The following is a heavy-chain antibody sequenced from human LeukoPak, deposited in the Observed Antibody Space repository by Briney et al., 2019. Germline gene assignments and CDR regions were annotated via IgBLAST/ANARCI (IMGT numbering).Heavy chain of an antibody. J-gene: IGHJ4*02. CDR2: IIPIFGTA. CDR1: GGTFSSYA. CDR3: ARIMVRGVQLGYYFDY. D-gene: IGHD3-10*01. V-gene: IGHV1-69*13. Sequence: SVKVSCKASGGTFSSYAISWVRQAPGQGLEWMGGIIPIFGTANYAQKFQGRVTITADESTSTAYMELSSLRSEDTAVYYCARIMVRGVQLGYYFDYWGQGTLVTVSS.